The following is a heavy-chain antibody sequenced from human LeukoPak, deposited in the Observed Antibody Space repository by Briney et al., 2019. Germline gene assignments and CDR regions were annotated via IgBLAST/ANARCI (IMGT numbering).Heavy chain of an antibody. Sequence: ASVTVSFKASGYTFTGYYMHWVRQAPGQGLEWMGWINPNSGGTNYAQKFQGRVTMTRDTSISTAYMELSRLRSDDTAVYYCARDLDWGSRGFDYWGQGTLVTVSS. CDR2: INPNSGGT. D-gene: IGHD3/OR15-3a*01. J-gene: IGHJ4*02. V-gene: IGHV1-2*02. CDR3: ARDLDWGSRGFDY. CDR1: GYTFTGYY.